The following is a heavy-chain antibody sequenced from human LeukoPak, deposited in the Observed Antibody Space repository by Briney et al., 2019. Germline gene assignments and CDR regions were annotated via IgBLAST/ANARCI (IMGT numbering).Heavy chain of an antibody. CDR2: INPSGGST. CDR3: ASLGWESAW. J-gene: IGHJ4*02. D-gene: IGHD1-26*01. Sequence: ASVKVSCKASGYTFTSYYMHWVRQAPGQGLEWMGIINPSGGSTTYAQKFQGRVTMARDTSTSTVYMEVSSLRSEDTAVYYCASLGWESAWWGQGTLVTVSS. CDR1: GYTFTSYY. V-gene: IGHV1-46*01.